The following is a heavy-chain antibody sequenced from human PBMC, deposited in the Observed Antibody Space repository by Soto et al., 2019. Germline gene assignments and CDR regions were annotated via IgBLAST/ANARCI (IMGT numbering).Heavy chain of an antibody. CDR3: AHRVRCSFTSFPRDAFEI. CDR2: IYWDDEK. J-gene: IGHJ3*02. CDR1: GFSRSTSGVG. Sequence: QITLKESGPTLVKPTQTLTLTCTFSGFSRSTSGVGVGWICQPPGKALEWLALIYWDDEKRYSPCLKSRLTITKDNSKNQVVLTMTNMDPVDTATYYCAHRVRCSFTSFPRDAFEIWGQGTMVTVSS. V-gene: IGHV2-5*02. D-gene: IGHD2-2*01.